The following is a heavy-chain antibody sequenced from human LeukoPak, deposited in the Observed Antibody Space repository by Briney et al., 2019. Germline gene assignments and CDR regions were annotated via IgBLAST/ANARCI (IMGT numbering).Heavy chain of an antibody. J-gene: IGHJ4*02. CDR3: ARGRGYNSFDY. Sequence: SETLSLTRAVYGGSFSGYYWSWIRQPPGKGLEWIGEINHSGSTNYNPSLKSRVTISVDTSKNQFSLKLTSVTSADTAVYYCARGRGYNSFDYWGQGTLVTVSS. V-gene: IGHV4-34*01. CDR2: INHSGST. CDR1: GGSFSGYY. D-gene: IGHD3-16*02.